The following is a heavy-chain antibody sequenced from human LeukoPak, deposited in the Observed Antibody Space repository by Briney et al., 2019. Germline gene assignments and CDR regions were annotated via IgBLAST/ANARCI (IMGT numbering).Heavy chain of an antibody. V-gene: IGHV3-48*03. Sequence: PGGSLRLSCAASGFTFSSYEMHWVRQAPGKGLEWVSYISSSGSTIYYADSVKGRFTISRDNAKNSLYLQMNSLRAEDTAVYYCASSPMAPYDSSGQLSFDYWGQGTLVTVSS. CDR2: ISSSGSTI. CDR3: ASSPMAPYDSSGQLSFDY. J-gene: IGHJ4*02. CDR1: GFTFSSYE. D-gene: IGHD3-22*01.